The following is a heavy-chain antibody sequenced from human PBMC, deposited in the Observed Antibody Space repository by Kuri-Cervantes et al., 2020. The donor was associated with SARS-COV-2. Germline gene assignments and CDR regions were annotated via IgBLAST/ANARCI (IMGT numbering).Heavy chain of an antibody. J-gene: IGHJ6*02. Sequence: GESLKISCAASGFTFSSYSMNWVRQAPGKGLEWVSGTSGSGGSTYYADYVKGRFTISRDNSKNTIYLQMNSLTAEDTAIYYCAKDRSRLGDFPGYYGMDVWGQGTMVTVSS. CDR3: AKDRSRLGDFPGYYGMDV. D-gene: IGHD3-16*01. V-gene: IGHV3-23*01. CDR1: GFTFSSYS. CDR2: TSGSGGST.